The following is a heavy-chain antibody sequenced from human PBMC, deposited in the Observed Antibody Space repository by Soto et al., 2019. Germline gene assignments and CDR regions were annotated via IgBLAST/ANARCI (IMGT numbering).Heavy chain of an antibody. D-gene: IGHD2-21*01. Sequence: QVQLVQSGAEVKTPGASVKVSCKASGYTFASYDINWVRQAPGQGLEWMGWMNPNSNNTGYAQKLQGRLTMTKDIAFSIANMELSSLRNEDGAGYYCARSDGYHFNWLDSWGQGTLVTVSA. CDR1: GYTFASYD. CDR3: ARSDGYHFNWLDS. CDR2: MNPNSNNT. V-gene: IGHV1-8*01. J-gene: IGHJ5*01.